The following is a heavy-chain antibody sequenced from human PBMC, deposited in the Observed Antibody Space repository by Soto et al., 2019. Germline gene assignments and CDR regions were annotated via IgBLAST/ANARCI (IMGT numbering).Heavy chain of an antibody. J-gene: IGHJ4*02. V-gene: IGHV3-11*05. CDR1: GFTFSDYY. D-gene: IGHD6-13*01. CDR3: ARGRGAAADYFDF. Sequence: QVQLVESGRGLVKPGGSLRLSCAVSGFTFSDYYMTWIRQAPGKGLEWVSYISSSTSHTNYADSVKGRFTISRDNAKNSLFLQMNSLRAEDTGVYYCARGRGAAADYFDFWGQGTLVTVSS. CDR2: ISSSTSHT.